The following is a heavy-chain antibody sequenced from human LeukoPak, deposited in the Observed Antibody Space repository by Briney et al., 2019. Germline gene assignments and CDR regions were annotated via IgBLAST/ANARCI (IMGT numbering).Heavy chain of an antibody. D-gene: IGHD5-18*01. Sequence: SETLSLTCTVSGGSISSYYWSWIRQPPGKGLKWIGYIYYSGSTNYNPSLKSRVTISVDTSKNQFSLKLSSVTAADTAVYYCARYTAMGTTNFDYWGQGTLVTVSS. J-gene: IGHJ4*02. V-gene: IGHV4-59*08. CDR2: IYYSGST. CDR1: GGSISSYY. CDR3: ARYTAMGTTNFDY.